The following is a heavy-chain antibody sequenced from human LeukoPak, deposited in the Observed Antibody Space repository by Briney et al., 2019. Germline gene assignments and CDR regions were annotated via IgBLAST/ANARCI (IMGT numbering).Heavy chain of an antibody. D-gene: IGHD1-26*01. Sequence: ASVKVSCKASGYTFSRYGISWVRQAPGQGLEWMGWISAYNGHTKFAQKLQDRVTMTTDTSMNTAYMELRSLRSDDTAVYYCARDYSGTCFDFWGQGTLVTVSS. CDR2: ISAYNGHT. J-gene: IGHJ4*02. CDR3: ARDYSGTCFDF. V-gene: IGHV1-18*01. CDR1: GYTFSRYG.